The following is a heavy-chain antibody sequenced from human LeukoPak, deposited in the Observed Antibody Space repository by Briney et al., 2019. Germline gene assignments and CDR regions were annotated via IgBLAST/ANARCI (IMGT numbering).Heavy chain of an antibody. CDR2: ISSSGTI. J-gene: IGHJ4*02. D-gene: IGHD3-16*01. CDR1: GFTFRTYS. Sequence: PGGSLRLSCAASGFTFRTYSMNWVRQAPGKGLEWISYISSSGTIYYADSVRGRFTISRDNAKNSLYLQMNSLRAEDTAVYYCARDLLLYDPSDYWGQGALVTVSS. CDR3: ARDLLLYDPSDY. V-gene: IGHV3-48*04.